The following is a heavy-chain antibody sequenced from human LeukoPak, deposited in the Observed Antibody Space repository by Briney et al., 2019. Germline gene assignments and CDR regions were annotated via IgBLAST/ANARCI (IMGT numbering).Heavy chain of an antibody. D-gene: IGHD3-22*01. CDR3: ASGPSGYDSSGPH. Sequence: PSETLSLTCTVAGGSISSGGYYWSWIRQHPGKGLEWIGYIYYSGSTYYNPSLKSRATISVDTSKNQFSLKLSSVTAADTAVYYCASGPSGYDSSGPHWGQGTLVTVSS. CDR2: IYYSGST. CDR1: GGSISSGGYY. J-gene: IGHJ4*02. V-gene: IGHV4-31*03.